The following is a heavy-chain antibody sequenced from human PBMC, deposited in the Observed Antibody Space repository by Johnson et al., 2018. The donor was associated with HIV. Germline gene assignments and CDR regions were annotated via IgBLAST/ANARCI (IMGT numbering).Heavy chain of an antibody. Sequence: VQLVESGGGLVQPGGSLRLSCAASGFTFSSYWMHWFRQAPGKGLVWVSHIKSDGSYTNYADSVKGRFTVSRDNAKNTLYLQMNSLRAEDTAVYYCARERDDSSGYYYHDAFDIWGRGTKVIVSS. J-gene: IGHJ3*02. CDR1: GFTFSSYW. V-gene: IGHV3-74*01. CDR3: ARERDDSSGYYYHDAFDI. CDR2: IKSDGSYT. D-gene: IGHD3-22*01.